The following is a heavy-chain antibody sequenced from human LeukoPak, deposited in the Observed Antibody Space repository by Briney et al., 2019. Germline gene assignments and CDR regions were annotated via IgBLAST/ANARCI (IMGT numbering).Heavy chain of an antibody. J-gene: IGHJ5*02. V-gene: IGHV3-23*01. CDR1: GFTFSSYA. Sequence: GGSLRLSCAASGFTFSSYAMSWVRQAPGKGLEWVSAISGSGGSTYYADSVKGRFTISRDNSKNTLYLQMNSLRAEDTAVYYCAREIFEYYVWGSQRWFDPWGQGTLVTVSS. D-gene: IGHD3-16*01. CDR2: ISGSGGST. CDR3: AREIFEYYVWGSQRWFDP.